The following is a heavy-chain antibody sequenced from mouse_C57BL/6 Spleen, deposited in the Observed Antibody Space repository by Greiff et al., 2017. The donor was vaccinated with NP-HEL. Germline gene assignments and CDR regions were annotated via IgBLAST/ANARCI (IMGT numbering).Heavy chain of an antibody. CDR1: GYTFTDYE. CDR3: TRFDYDGFSYYYAMDY. Sequence: VQLQQSGAELVRPGASVTLSCKASGYTFTDYEMHWVKQTPVHGLEWIGAIDPETGGTAYNQKFKGKAILTADKSSSTAYMELRSLTSEDSAVYYCTRFDYDGFSYYYAMDYWGQGTSVTVSS. V-gene: IGHV1-15*01. CDR2: IDPETGGT. J-gene: IGHJ4*01. D-gene: IGHD2-4*01.